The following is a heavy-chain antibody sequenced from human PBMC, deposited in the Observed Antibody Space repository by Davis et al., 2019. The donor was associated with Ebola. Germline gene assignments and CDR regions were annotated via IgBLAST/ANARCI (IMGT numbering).Heavy chain of an antibody. V-gene: IGHV1-69*05. CDR2: IIPIFGTA. J-gene: IGHJ4*02. CDR1: GGTFSSYA. CDR3: ARDYDFWKEGYFDY. D-gene: IGHD3-3*01. Sequence: SVKVSCKASGGTFSSYAISWVRQAPGQGLEWMGGIIPIFGTANYAQKFQGRVTMTTDTSTSTAYMELRSLRSDDTAVYYCARDYDFWKEGYFDYWGQGTLVTVSS.